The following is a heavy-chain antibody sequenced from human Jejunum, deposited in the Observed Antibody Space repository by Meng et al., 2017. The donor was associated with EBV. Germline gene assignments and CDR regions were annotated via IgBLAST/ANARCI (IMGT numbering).Heavy chain of an antibody. D-gene: IGHD1-14*01. CDR2: IYSGGST. Sequence: GKLVEPGGGLVQPGGSLRLSCAASGFTVSSNDMTWARQAPGKGLEWVLVIYSGGSTYYADSVKGRFTISRDNSKNTLYLQMNNLRAEDTAVYYCASLRNRGFDLWGRGTLVTVSS. V-gene: IGHV3-53*01. CDR1: GFTVSSND. J-gene: IGHJ2*01. CDR3: ASLRNRGFDL.